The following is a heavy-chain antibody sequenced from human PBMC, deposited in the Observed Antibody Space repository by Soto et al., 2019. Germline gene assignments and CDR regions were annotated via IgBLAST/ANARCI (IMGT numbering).Heavy chain of an antibody. V-gene: IGHV4-39*01. D-gene: IGHD2-15*01. CDR3: ARHTPAISISDH. Sequence: SETLSLTCTVSGGYIRSSSYYWGWIRQPPGKGLEWIGSIYYSGSTYYNPSLKSRVTISVDTSKNQFSLKLSSVTAADTAVYYCARHTPAISISDHWGQGTLVTVS. J-gene: IGHJ4*02. CDR1: GGYIRSSSYY. CDR2: IYYSGST.